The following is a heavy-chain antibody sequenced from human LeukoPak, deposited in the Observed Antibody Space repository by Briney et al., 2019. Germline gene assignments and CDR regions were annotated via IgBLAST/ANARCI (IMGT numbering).Heavy chain of an antibody. CDR2: ISSSSSYI. CDR1: GFTFSSYS. J-gene: IGHJ6*03. Sequence: KSGGSLRLSCAASGFTFSSYSMNWVRQAPGKGLEWVSSISSSSSYIYYADSVKGRFTISRDNAKNSLYLQMNSLRAEDTAVYYCARRSGQLVLTYYMDVWGKGTTVTVSS. CDR3: ARRSGQLVLTYYMDV. V-gene: IGHV3-21*01. D-gene: IGHD6-13*01.